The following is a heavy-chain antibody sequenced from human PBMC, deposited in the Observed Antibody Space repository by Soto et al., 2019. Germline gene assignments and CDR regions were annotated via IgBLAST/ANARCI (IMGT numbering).Heavy chain of an antibody. CDR2: IIPIFGTA. D-gene: IGHD2-8*01. Sequence: QVQLVQSGAEVKKPGSSVKVSCKASGGTFSSYAISWVRQAPGQGLEWMGGIIPIFGTANYAQKFQGRVTITADESTSTAYMELSSLRSEDMAVYYCAALGYCTNGVCSDVDYWGQGTLVTVSS. CDR1: GGTFSSYA. J-gene: IGHJ4*02. CDR3: AALGYCTNGVCSDVDY. V-gene: IGHV1-69*12.